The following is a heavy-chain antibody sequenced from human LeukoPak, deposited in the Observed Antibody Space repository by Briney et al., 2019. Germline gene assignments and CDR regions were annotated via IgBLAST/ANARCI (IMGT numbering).Heavy chain of an antibody. CDR1: GFNIDTAY. J-gene: IGHJ4*02. V-gene: IGHV3-53*01. Sequence: GGSLRLSCVVSGFNIDTAYMTWVRQAPGKGLEWVSLIYSGGTTYYADSVRGRFTISRDLSTNTIYLQMDTLRADDTAVYYCAGDAGYDSGWTRFDFWGQGTLVTVSS. D-gene: IGHD5-12*01. CDR2: IYSGGTT. CDR3: AGDAGYDSGWTRFDF.